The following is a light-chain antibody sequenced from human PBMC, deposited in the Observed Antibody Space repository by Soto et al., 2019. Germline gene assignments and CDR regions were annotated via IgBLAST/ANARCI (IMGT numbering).Light chain of an antibody. CDR1: QSVLYSSNNKNY. V-gene: IGKV4-1*01. CDR3: QQYYSSPQT. Sequence: DIVMTQSPDSLVVSLGERATVNCRSSQSVLYSSNNKNYLAWYQQKPGQPPKLLIYWASTRESGVPDRFSGSGSGTGFTLTISSLQAEDVAVYYCQQYYSSPQTFGQGTKLEIK. CDR2: WAS. J-gene: IGKJ2*01.